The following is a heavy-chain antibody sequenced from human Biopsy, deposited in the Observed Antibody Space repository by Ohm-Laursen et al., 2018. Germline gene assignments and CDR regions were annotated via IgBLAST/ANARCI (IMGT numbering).Heavy chain of an antibody. D-gene: IGHD2/OR15-2a*01. CDR1: GYTFTSYD. CDR3: ARVFCTSTTCYGLLDN. J-gene: IGHJ4*02. V-gene: IGHV1-18*01. Sequence: GASVKVSCKASGYTFTSYDISWVRQAPGQGLEWMGWISPYNDKTSYSPKLQDRVTMTADTSTNTAHMELRSLRSDDTTVYYCARVFCTSTTCYGLLDNWGQGTVVTVSS. CDR2: ISPYNDKT.